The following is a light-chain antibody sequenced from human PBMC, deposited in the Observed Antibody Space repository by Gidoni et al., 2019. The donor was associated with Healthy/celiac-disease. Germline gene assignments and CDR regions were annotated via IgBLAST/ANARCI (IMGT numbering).Light chain of an antibody. Sequence: QSALTQPASVSGSPGQSITISCTGSSRDVGDYNFVSWYQHHPGKAPKLMIFEVSKRPSGVSNRFSGSRSGNAASLTISGLQAEDEADYSCSSYTNTGALVLFGAGTEVTVL. CDR2: EVS. V-gene: IGLV2-14*01. CDR3: SSYTNTGALVL. CDR1: SRDVGDYNF. J-gene: IGLJ1*01.